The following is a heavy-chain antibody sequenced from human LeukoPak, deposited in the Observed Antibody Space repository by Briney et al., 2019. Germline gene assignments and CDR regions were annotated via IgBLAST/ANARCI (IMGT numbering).Heavy chain of an antibody. V-gene: IGHV4-39*07. J-gene: IGHJ4*02. CDR3: ARHRGGSYATDY. Sequence: KPSETLSLTCTVSGGSVTYTNYYWGWIRQPPGKGLQWIGVIYYNGKTYYNPSLKSRITMSINTSNNQFSLKLSSVTAADTAVYYCARHRGGSYATDYWGQGTLVTVSS. D-gene: IGHD2-2*01. CDR1: GGSVTYTNYY. CDR2: IYYNGKT.